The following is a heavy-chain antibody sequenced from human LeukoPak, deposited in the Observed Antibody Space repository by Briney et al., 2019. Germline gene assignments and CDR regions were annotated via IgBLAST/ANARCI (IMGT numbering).Heavy chain of an antibody. D-gene: IGHD3-10*01. Sequence: GGSLRFSCAASGFTFSSYARSWVGQAPGKGLEWVSSISGREGSTYYADSVKGRFTISRDNSKTTVYLQMNSLRAEDTAVYYCAKAGSGSYPPDYWGQGTLVTVSS. J-gene: IGHJ4*02. CDR1: GFTFSSYA. CDR2: ISGREGST. V-gene: IGHV3-23*01. CDR3: AKAGSGSYPPDY.